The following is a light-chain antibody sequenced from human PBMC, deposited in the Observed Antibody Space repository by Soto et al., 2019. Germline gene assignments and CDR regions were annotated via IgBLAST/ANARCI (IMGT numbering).Light chain of an antibody. CDR3: QQYYTYSRT. CDR1: QSINTR. V-gene: IGKV1-5*01. Sequence: DIQITQLPSTLSASVGDSVTITCRASQSINTRLAWYQQRAGKAPNLLIYDASTLESGVPSRFSGSGYGTEFTLTISSLQPDDFATYSCQQYYTYSRTFGQGTKVDIK. J-gene: IGKJ1*01. CDR2: DAS.